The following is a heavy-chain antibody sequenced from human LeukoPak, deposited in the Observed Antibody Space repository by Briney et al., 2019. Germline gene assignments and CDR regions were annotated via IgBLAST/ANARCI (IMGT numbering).Heavy chain of an antibody. J-gene: IGHJ4*02. V-gene: IGHV3-33*08. Sequence: GRSVRLSCAASAFTFRNFGLNWVRQAPGKGLEWVAFISDNGRRTYYLESVKGLFTISRDDSKNTLYLQMNSLRVEDTAVYYCARDRIGKYSIDYWGQGTLVTVSS. CDR1: AFTFRNFG. D-gene: IGHD2-15*01. CDR3: ARDRIGKYSIDY. CDR2: ISDNGRRT.